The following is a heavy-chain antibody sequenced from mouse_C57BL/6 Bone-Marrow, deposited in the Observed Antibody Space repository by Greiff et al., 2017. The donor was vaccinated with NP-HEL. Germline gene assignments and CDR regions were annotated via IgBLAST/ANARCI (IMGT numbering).Heavy chain of an antibody. D-gene: IGHD1-1*01. V-gene: IGHV1-4*01. J-gene: IGHJ1*03. Sequence: VQLQQSGAELARPGASVKMSCKASGYTFTSYTMHWVKQRPGQGLEWIGYINPSSGYTKYNQKFKDKATLTADKSSSTAYMQLSSLTSEDSAVYYCEYYYSSSYRYFGVWGTGTTVTVSS. CDR2: INPSSGYT. CDR3: EYYYSSSYRYFGV. CDR1: GYTFTSYT.